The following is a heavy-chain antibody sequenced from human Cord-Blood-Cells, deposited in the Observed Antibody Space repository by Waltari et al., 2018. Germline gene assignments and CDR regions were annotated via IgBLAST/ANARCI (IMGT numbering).Heavy chain of an antibody. CDR2: FDPEDGET. V-gene: IGHV1-24*01. CDR3: ATVAYYYDSSGYLWLYYFDY. CDR1: GYPLTELS. D-gene: IGHD3-22*01. Sequence: QVQLVQPGAEVKKPGASVTDSCKVSGYPLTELSMHWVRQAHGNGPEWMGGFDPEDGETIYAQKFQGRVTMTEDTSTDTAYMELSSLRSEDTAVYYCATVAYYYDSSGYLWLYYFDYWGQGTLVTVSS. J-gene: IGHJ4*02.